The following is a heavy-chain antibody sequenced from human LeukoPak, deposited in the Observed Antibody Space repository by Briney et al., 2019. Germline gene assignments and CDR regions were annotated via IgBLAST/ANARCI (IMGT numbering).Heavy chain of an antibody. Sequence: GGSLRLSCAASGFTFSSYSMNWVRRAPGKGLEWVSGISGSGGGAHYADSVKGRFTISRDNFKNTLSVQMSSLRVEDTAVYYCAKSGSIAVADKFDDWGQGTLVTVSS. V-gene: IGHV3-23*01. CDR3: AKSGSIAVADKFDD. J-gene: IGHJ4*02. CDR1: GFTFSSYS. D-gene: IGHD6-19*01. CDR2: ISGSGGGA.